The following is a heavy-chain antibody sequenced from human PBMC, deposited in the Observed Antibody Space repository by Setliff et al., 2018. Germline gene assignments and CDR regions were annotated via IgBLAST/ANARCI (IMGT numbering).Heavy chain of an antibody. J-gene: IGHJ4*02. V-gene: IGHV1-2*02. CDR2: INPNSGGT. CDR3: ATELRSPFWHFDL. CDR1: GYTFTGYY. Sequence: ASVKVSCKASGYTFTGYYMHWVRQAPGQGLEWMGWINPNSGGTNYAQKFQGRVTMTRDTSISTSYMDLRSLRSDDTAIYYCATELRSPFWHFDLWGQGSLVTVSS. D-gene: IGHD3-3*01.